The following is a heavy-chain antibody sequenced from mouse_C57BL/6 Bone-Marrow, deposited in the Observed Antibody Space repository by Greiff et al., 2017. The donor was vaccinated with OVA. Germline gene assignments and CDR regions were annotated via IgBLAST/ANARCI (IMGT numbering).Heavy chain of an antibody. V-gene: IGHV1-55*01. CDR3: ARGCLWYFDV. CDR2: IYPGSGST. Sequence: VQLQQPGAELVKPGASVKMSCKASGYTFTSYWITWVKQRPGQGLEWIGDIYPGSGSTNYNEKFKSKATLTVDTSSSTAYMQLISLTSEDSAVYYCARGCLWYFDVWGTGTTVTVSS. J-gene: IGHJ1*03. CDR1: GYTFTSYW.